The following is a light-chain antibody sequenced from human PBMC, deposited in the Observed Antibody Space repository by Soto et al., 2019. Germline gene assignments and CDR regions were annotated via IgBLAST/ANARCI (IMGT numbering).Light chain of an antibody. Sequence: ALTQPASVSGSPGQSITITCTGTRRDVGGYNYVSWYQQYPGKSPKLLIYEVTHRPSGVSNRFSGSKSGNTASLTISGLQAEDEADYYCSSYTISNTLPFVFGTGTKVTVL. CDR2: EVT. CDR1: RRDVGGYNY. J-gene: IGLJ1*01. CDR3: SSYTISNTLPFV. V-gene: IGLV2-14*01.